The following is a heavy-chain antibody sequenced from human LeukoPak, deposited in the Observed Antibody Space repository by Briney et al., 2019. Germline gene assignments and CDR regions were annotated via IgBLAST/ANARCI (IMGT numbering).Heavy chain of an antibody. D-gene: IGHD3-3*01. Sequence: PGGSLRLSCAASGFTFSSYAMHWVRQAPGKGLEWVAVISYDGSNKYYADSVKGRFTISRDNSKNTLYLQMNSLRAEDTAVYYCAKERYDFWSGFRNWFDPWGQGTLVTVSS. J-gene: IGHJ5*02. CDR2: ISYDGSNK. CDR1: GFTFSSYA. V-gene: IGHV3-30-3*01. CDR3: AKERYDFWSGFRNWFDP.